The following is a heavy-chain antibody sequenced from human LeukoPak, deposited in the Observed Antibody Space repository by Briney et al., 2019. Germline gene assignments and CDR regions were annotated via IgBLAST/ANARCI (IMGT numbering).Heavy chain of an antibody. J-gene: IGHJ5*02. CDR2: IYYSGST. Sequence: SETLSLTCTVSRGSISSSSYYWGWIRQPPGKGLQWIGSIYYSGSTYYNPSLKSRVTISVDTSKNQFSLKLSSVTAADTAVYYCATSDRVPYCGGDCFSAWFDPWGQGTLVTVSS. V-gene: IGHV4-39*01. D-gene: IGHD2-21*02. CDR1: RGSISSSSYY. CDR3: ATSDRVPYCGGDCFSAWFDP.